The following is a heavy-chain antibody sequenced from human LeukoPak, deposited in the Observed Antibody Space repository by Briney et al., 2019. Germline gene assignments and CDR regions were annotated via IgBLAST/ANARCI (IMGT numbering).Heavy chain of an antibody. D-gene: IGHD5-12*01. CDR3: AREGSGYSMSMDV. CDR2: ISSSSSYI. CDR1: GFTFSSYS. V-gene: IGHV3-21*01. J-gene: IGHJ6*02. Sequence: GGSLRLSCAASGFTFSSYSMNWVRQAPGKGLEWVSSISSSSSYIYYADSVKGRFTISRDNAKNSLYLHMNSLRAEDTAVYYCAREGSGYSMSMDVWGQGTTVTVSS.